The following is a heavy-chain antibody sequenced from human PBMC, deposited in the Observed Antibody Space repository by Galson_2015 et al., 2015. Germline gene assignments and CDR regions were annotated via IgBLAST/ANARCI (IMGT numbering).Heavy chain of an antibody. D-gene: IGHD2-2*01. Sequence: SLRLSCAASGFTFSSYAMHWVRQAPGKGLEWVAVISYDGSNKYYADSVKGRFTISRDNSKNTLYLQMNSLRAEDTAVYYCARDNLGYCSSTSCRSLLYWGQGTLVTVSS. V-gene: IGHV3-30*01. J-gene: IGHJ4*02. CDR1: GFTFSSYA. CDR3: ARDNLGYCSSTSCRSLLY. CDR2: ISYDGSNK.